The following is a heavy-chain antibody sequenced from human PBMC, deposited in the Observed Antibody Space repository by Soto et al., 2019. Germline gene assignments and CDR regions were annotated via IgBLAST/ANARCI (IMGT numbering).Heavy chain of an antibody. J-gene: IGHJ4*02. CDR3: AKARSSSSYMGLFDF. V-gene: IGHV3-23*01. CDR2: ISGSSDKT. D-gene: IGHD6-13*01. Sequence: GGSLRLSCAGSGFTFSSYAMSWVRQAPGKGLEWVSSISGSSDKTYYADSVKGRLTISRDNSKNTLYLQMNSLRVEDTAIYYCAKARSSSSYMGLFDFWGQGTLVTVSS. CDR1: GFTFSSYA.